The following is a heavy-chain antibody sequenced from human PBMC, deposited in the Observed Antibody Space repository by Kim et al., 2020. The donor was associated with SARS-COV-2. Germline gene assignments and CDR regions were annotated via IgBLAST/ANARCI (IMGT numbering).Heavy chain of an antibody. D-gene: IGHD3-10*01. CDR1: GYTFTGYY. J-gene: IGHJ6*03. Sequence: ASVKVSCKASGYTFTGYYMHWVRQAPGQGLEWMGRINPNSGGTNYAQKFQGRVTMTRDTSISTAYMELSRLRSDDTAVYYCARWVQGVIYHYYMDVWGKGTTVTVSS. CDR2: INPNSGGT. CDR3: ARWVQGVIYHYYMDV. V-gene: IGHV1-2*06.